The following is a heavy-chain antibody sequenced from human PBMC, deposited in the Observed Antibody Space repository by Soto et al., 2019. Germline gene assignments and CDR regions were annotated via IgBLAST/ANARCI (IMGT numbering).Heavy chain of an antibody. J-gene: IGHJ3*02. V-gene: IGHV4-31*03. CDR2: IYYSGST. Sequence: SETLSLTCTVSGGSISSGGYYWSWIRQHPGKGLEWIGYIYYSGSTYYNPSLKSRVTISVDTSKNQFSLKLSSVTAADTAVYYCARDRNCYDSSGPDAFDIWGQGTMVTVSS. CDR1: GGSISSGGYY. D-gene: IGHD3-22*01. CDR3: ARDRNCYDSSGPDAFDI.